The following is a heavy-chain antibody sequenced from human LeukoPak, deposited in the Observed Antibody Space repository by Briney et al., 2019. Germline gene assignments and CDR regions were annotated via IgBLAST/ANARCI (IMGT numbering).Heavy chain of an antibody. CDR1: GGSFSGYY. V-gene: IGHV4-34*01. J-gene: IGHJ5*02. Sequence: ETLSLTCAVYGGSFSGYYWSWIRQPPRKGLEWIGEINHSGSTNYNPSLKSRVTISVDTSKNQFSLKLSSVTAADTAVYYCARGWSGWFDPWGQGTLVTVSS. CDR2: INHSGST. D-gene: IGHD2-15*01. CDR3: ARGWSGWFDP.